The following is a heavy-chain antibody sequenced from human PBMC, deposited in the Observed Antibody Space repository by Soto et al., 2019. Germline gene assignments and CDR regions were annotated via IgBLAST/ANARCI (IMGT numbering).Heavy chain of an antibody. Sequence: GGSLRLSCAASGFTFSSYAMSWVRQAPGKGLEWVSAISGSGSSTYYADSVKGRFTISRDNSKNTLYLQMNSLRAEDTAVYYCAKDSGHCSGCSCYNDYWGQGTLVTVSS. J-gene: IGHJ4*02. V-gene: IGHV3-23*01. CDR1: GFTFSSYA. CDR3: AKDSGHCSGCSCYNDY. D-gene: IGHD2-15*01. CDR2: ISGSGSST.